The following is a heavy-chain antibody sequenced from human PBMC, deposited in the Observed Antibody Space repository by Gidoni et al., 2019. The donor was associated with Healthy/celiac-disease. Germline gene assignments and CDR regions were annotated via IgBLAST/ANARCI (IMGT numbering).Heavy chain of an antibody. CDR3: ARWYDFWSGYYGGGMDV. V-gene: IGHV4-61*02. Sequence: QVQLQESGPGLVQPSQTLSLTCTVSGGSISSGSYYWSWIRQPAGKGLEWIGRIYTSGSTNYNPSLKSRVTISVDTSKNQFSLKLSSVTAADTAVYYCARWYDFWSGYYGGGMDVWGQGTTVTVSS. J-gene: IGHJ6*02. CDR2: IYTSGST. CDR1: GGSISSGSYY. D-gene: IGHD3-3*01.